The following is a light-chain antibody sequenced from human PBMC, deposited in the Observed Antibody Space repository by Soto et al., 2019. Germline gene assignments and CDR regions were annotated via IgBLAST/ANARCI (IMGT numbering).Light chain of an antibody. V-gene: IGKV1-39*01. CDR3: HQIHTTPWT. Sequence: DIQMTQSPSSLSASVGDRVTITCRASQRITTYLNWYQQRPGKAPSLLIYAATYLREGVPSRSSGSGSGTDFTLTIAGLQPDDFATYFCHQIHTTPWTFGQGTKVDIK. J-gene: IGKJ1*01. CDR1: QRITTY. CDR2: AAT.